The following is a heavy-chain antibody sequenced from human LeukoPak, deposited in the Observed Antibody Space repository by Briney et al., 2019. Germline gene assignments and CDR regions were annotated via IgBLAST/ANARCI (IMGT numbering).Heavy chain of an antibody. CDR2: MNPNSGNT. V-gene: IGHV1-8*03. CDR3: ARESNYYDSSGYLGSTHFDY. D-gene: IGHD3-22*01. J-gene: IGHJ4*02. CDR1: GYTFTSYD. Sequence: GASVKVSCKASGYTFTSYDINWVRQATGQGLEWMGWMNPNSGNTGYAQKFQGGVTITRNTSISTAYMELSSLRSEDTAVYYCARESNYYDSSGYLGSTHFDYWGQGTLVTVSS.